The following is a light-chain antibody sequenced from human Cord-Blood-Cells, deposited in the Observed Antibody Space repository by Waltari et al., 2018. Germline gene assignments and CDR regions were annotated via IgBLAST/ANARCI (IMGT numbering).Light chain of an antibody. CDR1: SSNIGAGSD. Sequence: QSVLTQPPSVSGAPGQRVTISCTGSSSNIGAGSDVPWYQQLPGPAPKLLIYGTSNRPSGVPDRFSGSKSGTSASLAITGLQAEDEADYYCQSYDSSLGGSVFGGGTKLTVL. J-gene: IGLJ2*01. CDR2: GTS. V-gene: IGLV1-40*01. CDR3: QSYDSSLGGSV.